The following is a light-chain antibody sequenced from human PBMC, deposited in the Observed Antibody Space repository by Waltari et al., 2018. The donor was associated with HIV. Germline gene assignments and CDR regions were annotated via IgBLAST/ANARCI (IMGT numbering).Light chain of an antibody. J-gene: IGLJ3*02. Sequence: QSVLTQPPSVSAAPGQKVTISCSGSSSNIGNNFVSWYQQLPGKAPKLLIYDNNKRPSGIPDRFSGSKSGTSATLGITGLQTGDEADYYCGTWDSSLSAGLFGGGTKLTVL. CDR2: DNN. V-gene: IGLV1-51*01. CDR1: SSNIGNNF. CDR3: GTWDSSLSAGL.